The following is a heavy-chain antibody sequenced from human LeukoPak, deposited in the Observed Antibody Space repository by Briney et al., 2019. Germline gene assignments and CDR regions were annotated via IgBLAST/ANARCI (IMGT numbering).Heavy chain of an antibody. Sequence: GGSLRLSCAASGFTFSSYAMSWVRQAPVKGLEWVSAISGSGGSTYYADSVKGRFTISRDNSKNTLYLQMNSLRAEDTTVYYCAKFLIAAAVGYWGQGTLVTVSS. CDR1: GFTFSSYA. V-gene: IGHV3-23*01. CDR2: ISGSGGST. J-gene: IGHJ4*02. D-gene: IGHD6-13*01. CDR3: AKFLIAAAVGY.